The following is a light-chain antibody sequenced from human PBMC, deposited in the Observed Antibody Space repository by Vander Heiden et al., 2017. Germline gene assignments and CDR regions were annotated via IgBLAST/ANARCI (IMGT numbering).Light chain of an antibody. CDR2: EGI. J-gene: IGLJ1*01. CDR1: SSEVGSYKV. CDR3: CSYVGSRVYV. V-gene: IGLV2-23*01. Sequence: SALTQPASASGSPGQSLTISCTGTSSEVGSYKVVSWYQQHPGKAPKLIIYEGIKRPSGVSNRFSGSPSGNTASLTISGLQPEDEADYYCCSYVGSRVYVFGTGTKVTVL.